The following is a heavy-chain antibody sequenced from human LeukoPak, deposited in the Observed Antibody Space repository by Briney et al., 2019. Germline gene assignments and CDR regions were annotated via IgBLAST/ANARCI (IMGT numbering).Heavy chain of an antibody. V-gene: IGHV4-30-4*08. Sequence: SQTLSLTRTVSGGSISSGDYYWSWIRQPPGKGLEWIGYIYYSGSTYYNPSLKSRVTISVDTSKNQFSLKLSSVTAADTAVYYCARDRADDRDDAFDIWGQGTMVTVSS. J-gene: IGHJ3*02. CDR3: ARDRADDRDDAFDI. CDR1: GGSISSGDYY. CDR2: IYYSGST. D-gene: IGHD3-9*01.